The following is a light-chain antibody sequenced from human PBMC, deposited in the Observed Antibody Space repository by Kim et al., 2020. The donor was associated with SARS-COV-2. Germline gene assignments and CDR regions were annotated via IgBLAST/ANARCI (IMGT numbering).Light chain of an antibody. J-gene: IGKJ1*01. CDR2: GAS. CDR3: QQYNNWRT. Sequence: EIVMTQSPATLSLSPGERATLSCRASQSVSSNLAWYQQKPGQAPSLLIHGASTRATGIPARFSGSGSGTEFTLTISSLQSEDLAIYYCQQYNNWRTFGQGTKVDIK. V-gene: IGKV3-15*01. CDR1: QSVSSN.